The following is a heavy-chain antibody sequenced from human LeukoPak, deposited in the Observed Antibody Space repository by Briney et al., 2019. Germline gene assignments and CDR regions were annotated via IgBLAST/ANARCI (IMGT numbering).Heavy chain of an antibody. CDR3: ATIYDFWSGFPAAESFDY. CDR1: GGSFSGYY. J-gene: IGHJ4*02. CDR2: INHSGST. V-gene: IGHV4-34*01. Sequence: SETLSLTYAVYGGSFSGYYWSWIRQPPGKGLEWIGEINHSGSTNYNPSLKSRVTISVDTSKNQFSLKLSSVTAADTAVYYCATIYDFWSGFPAAESFDYWGQGTLVTVSS. D-gene: IGHD3-3*01.